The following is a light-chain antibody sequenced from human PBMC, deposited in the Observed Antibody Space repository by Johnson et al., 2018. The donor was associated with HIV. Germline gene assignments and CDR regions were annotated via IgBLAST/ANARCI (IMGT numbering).Light chain of an antibody. CDR1: SSNIGNNY. CDR2: ENN. Sequence: QSVLTQPPSVSAAPGQKVTISCSGSSSNIGNNYVSWYQQLPGTAPKLLIYENNKRPSGIPDRFSGSKSGTSATLGITGLQTGDEADYYCGTGDSSLSAYVFGTGTNVTGL. V-gene: IGLV1-51*02. J-gene: IGLJ1*01. CDR3: GTGDSSLSAYV.